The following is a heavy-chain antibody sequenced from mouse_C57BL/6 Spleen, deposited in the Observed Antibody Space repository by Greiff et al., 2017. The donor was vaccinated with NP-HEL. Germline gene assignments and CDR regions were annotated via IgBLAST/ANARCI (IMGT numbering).Heavy chain of an antibody. D-gene: IGHD2-3*01. J-gene: IGHJ3*01. CDR1: GFSLTSYG. CDR3: AKEGVYDNEGFAY. CDR2: IWRGGST. V-gene: IGHV2-5*01. Sequence: VKLVESGPGLVQPSQSLSITCTVSGFSLTSYGVHWVRQSPGKGLEWLGVIWRGGSTDYNAAFMSRLSITKDNSKSQVFFKMNSLQADDTAIYYSAKEGVYDNEGFAYWGQGTLVTVSA.